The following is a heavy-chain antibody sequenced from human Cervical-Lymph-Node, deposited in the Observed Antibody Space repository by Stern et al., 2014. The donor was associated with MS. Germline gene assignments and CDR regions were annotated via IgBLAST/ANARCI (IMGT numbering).Heavy chain of an antibody. CDR1: GFTFSSYG. CDR2: IWDDGSNK. CDR3: ARGPPYYFDY. J-gene: IGHJ4*02. V-gene: IGHV3-33*01. Sequence: VHLVESGGGVVQPGRSLRLSCAASGFTFSSYGMHWVRQAPGKGLEWVVVIWDDGSNKYYAAPVKGRFTISRDNSKNTLYLQMTSLRAEDTAVYYCARGPPYYFDYWGQGTLVTVSS.